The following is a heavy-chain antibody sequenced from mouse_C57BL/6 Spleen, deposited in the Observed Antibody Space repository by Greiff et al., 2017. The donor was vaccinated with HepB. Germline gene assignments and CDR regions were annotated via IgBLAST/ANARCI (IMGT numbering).Heavy chain of an antibody. V-gene: IGHV1-82*01. J-gene: IGHJ4*01. CDR3: AREEITTVVEGAMDY. CDR2: IYPGDGDT. CDR1: GYAFSSSW. D-gene: IGHD1-1*01. Sequence: VKLMESGPELVKPGASVKISCKASGYAFSSSWMNWVKQRPGKGLEWIGRIYPGDGDTNYNGKFKGKATLTADKSSSTAYMQLSSLTSEDSAVYFCAREEITTVVEGAMDYWGQGTSVTVSS.